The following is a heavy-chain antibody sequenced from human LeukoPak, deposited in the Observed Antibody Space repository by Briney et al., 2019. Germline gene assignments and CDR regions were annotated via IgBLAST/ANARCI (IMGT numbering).Heavy chain of an antibody. D-gene: IGHD4-17*01. CDR1: GYTFADYY. V-gene: IGHV1-2*06. J-gene: IGHJ4*02. CDR2: INPNGGGT. CDR3: ARDRKGDYDVADY. Sequence: ASVKVSCTASGYTFADYYIHWVRLAPGQGLEWMGRINPNGGGTNDAQKFQDRVTMTRDMSSTTVYMELRRLRLDDTAVYYCARDRKGDYDVADYWGQGTLVTVSS.